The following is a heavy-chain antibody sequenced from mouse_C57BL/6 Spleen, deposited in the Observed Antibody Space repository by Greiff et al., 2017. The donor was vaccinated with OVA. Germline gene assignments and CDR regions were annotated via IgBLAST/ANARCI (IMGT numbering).Heavy chain of an antibody. D-gene: IGHD2-2*01. CDR3: ARGDGYDGKSFAY. CDR1: GYSITSGYY. Sequence: DVQLQESGPGLVKPSQSLSLTCSVTGYSITSGYYWNWIRQFPGNKLEWMGYISYDGSNNYNPSLKNRISITRDTSKNQFFLKLNSVTTEDTATYYCARGDGYDGKSFAYWGQGTLVTVSA. V-gene: IGHV3-6*01. J-gene: IGHJ3*01. CDR2: ISYDGSN.